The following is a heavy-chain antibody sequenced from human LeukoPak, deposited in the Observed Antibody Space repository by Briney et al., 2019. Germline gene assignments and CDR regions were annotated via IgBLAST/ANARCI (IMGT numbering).Heavy chain of an antibody. Sequence: SQTLSLTCTVSGGSISSGGYYWSWIRQPPGKGLEWIGYIYHSGSTYYNPSLKSRVTISVDRSKNQFSLKLSSVTAADTAVYYCARVLGYCSSTSCSAPFDYWGQGTLVTASS. V-gene: IGHV4-30-2*01. CDR1: GGSISSGGYY. CDR3: ARVLGYCSSTSCSAPFDY. CDR2: IYHSGST. J-gene: IGHJ4*02. D-gene: IGHD2-2*03.